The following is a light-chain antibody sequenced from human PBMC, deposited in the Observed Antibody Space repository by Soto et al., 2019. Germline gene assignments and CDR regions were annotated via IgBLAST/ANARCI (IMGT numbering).Light chain of an antibody. Sequence: QSVLTQPASVSGSPGQSITISCTGTNSDVGGYNYVSWYQQHPGKAPNLIIYGVSNRPSGVSNRFSGSKSGNTASLTISGLQAEDEADYYCSSYTSSSTLGLFGTGTKLTVL. J-gene: IGLJ1*01. CDR3: SSYTSSSTLGL. CDR1: NSDVGGYNY. V-gene: IGLV2-14*01. CDR2: GVS.